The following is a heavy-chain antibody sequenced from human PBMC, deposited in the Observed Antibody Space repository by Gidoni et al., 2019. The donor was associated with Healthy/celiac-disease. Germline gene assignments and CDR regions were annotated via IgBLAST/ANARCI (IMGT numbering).Heavy chain of an antibody. J-gene: IGHJ4*02. CDR2: IYPDDSDT. Sequence: VQLVQSGAEVQEPGEAVKIACKGSGYSFPSYWIGWVRQLPGKGLEWMGIIYPDDSDTRYSPSFQGQVTISADKSISTAYLQWSSLKASDTAMYYCARRVRDGYNWIYYFDYWGQGTLVTVSS. CDR3: ARRVRDGYNWIYYFDY. D-gene: IGHD5-12*01. V-gene: IGHV5-51*01. CDR1: GYSFPSYW.